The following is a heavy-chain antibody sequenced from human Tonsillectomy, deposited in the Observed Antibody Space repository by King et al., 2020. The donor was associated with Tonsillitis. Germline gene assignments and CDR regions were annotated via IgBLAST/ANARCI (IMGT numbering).Heavy chain of an antibody. Sequence: GKGGEGGGRRGKEERKKEEEDSLKGRFTISRDNSNNTLYLQMNSLRAEDTAMYFCASDPRYSSDCLDYFDYWGQGTLVTVSS. D-gene: IGHD6-19*01. CDR2: RGKEERKK. J-gene: IGHJ4*02. CDR3: ASDPRYSSDCLDYFDY. V-gene: IGHV3-33*01.